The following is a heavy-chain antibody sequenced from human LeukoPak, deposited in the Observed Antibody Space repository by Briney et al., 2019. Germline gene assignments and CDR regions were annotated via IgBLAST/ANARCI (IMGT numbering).Heavy chain of an antibody. CDR2: INHSGST. CDR3: ARISSSGWYPFDY. CDR1: GGSFSGYY. D-gene: IGHD6-19*01. V-gene: IGHV4-34*01. Sequence: SETLSLTCAVYGGSFSGYYCSWIRQPPGKGLEWIGEINHSGSTNYNPSLKSRVTISVDTSKNQFSLKLSSVTAADTAVYYCARISSSGWYPFDYWGQGTMVTVSS. J-gene: IGHJ4*02.